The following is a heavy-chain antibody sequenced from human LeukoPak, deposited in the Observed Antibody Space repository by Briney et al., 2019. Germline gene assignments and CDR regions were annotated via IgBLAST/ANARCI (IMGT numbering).Heavy chain of an antibody. CDR3: AKDQGLRVPAATGFDP. J-gene: IGHJ5*02. CDR1: GFTFNSYG. Sequence: GGSLTLSCAASGFTFNSYGMHWLPQAPGKGREGVAFIGNAGSDKYYADTVKVRFNISRDNSKNTLYLQMNSVRAEYTAVYYCAKDQGLRVPAATGFDPWGQGTLVTVSS. V-gene: IGHV3-30*02. CDR2: IGNAGSDK. D-gene: IGHD2-2*01.